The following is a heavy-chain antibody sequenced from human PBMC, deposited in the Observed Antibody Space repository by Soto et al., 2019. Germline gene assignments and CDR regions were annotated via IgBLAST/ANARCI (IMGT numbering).Heavy chain of an antibody. D-gene: IGHD3-10*01. CDR1: GGTFSSYT. CDR2: IIPIRGIA. CDR3: ARRPITPPYYGMDV. V-gene: IGHV1-69*02. J-gene: IGHJ6*02. Sequence: QVQLVQSGAEVKKPGSSVKVSCKASGGTFSSYTISWVRQAPGQGLEWMGRIIPIRGIAKYAQKFQGRVTITADKSTSTAYMELSSLRSEDTAVYYCARRPITPPYYGMDVWGQGTTVTVSS.